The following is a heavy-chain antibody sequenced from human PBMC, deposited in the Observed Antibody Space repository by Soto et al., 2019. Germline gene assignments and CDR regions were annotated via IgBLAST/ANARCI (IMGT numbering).Heavy chain of an antibody. V-gene: IGHV3-7*01. CDR1: GFTFSSDW. Sequence: EVQLVESGGGLVQPGGSLRLSCAASGFTFSSDWMSWVRQAPGKGLEWVANIKEDGSEKYYVDSVKGRFTISRDNAKNSLYLQMNSLRDEDTVMYYCAIRRNCTNWGQGTLVTVSS. D-gene: IGHD2-8*01. CDR2: IKEDGSEK. J-gene: IGHJ4*02. CDR3: AIRRNCTN.